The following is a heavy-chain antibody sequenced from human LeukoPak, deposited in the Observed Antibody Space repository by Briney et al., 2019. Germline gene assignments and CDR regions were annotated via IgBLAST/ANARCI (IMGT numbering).Heavy chain of an antibody. CDR3: VRGGKYCGDY. J-gene: IGHJ4*02. V-gene: IGHV3-74*01. Sequence: PGGSLRLSCAASGFTFSSYWMHWVRQAPGKGLVWVSRINSDGSGTTYADSVRGRFTISRDNAKNTLYLQMNSPSVEDTAVYYCVRGGKYCGDYWGQGTLVTVSS. D-gene: IGHD2-21*01. CDR1: GFTFSSYW. CDR2: INSDGSGT.